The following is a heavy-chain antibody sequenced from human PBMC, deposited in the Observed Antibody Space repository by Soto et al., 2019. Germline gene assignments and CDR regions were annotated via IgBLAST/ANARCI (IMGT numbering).Heavy chain of an antibody. CDR3: ARVPSLYSSTWYYFDY. CDR1: GFTFSDFY. Sequence: ESGGGLVKPGGSLRLSCAASGFTFSDFYMSWIRQAPGKGLEWLSYISSSSSYTNYADSVKGRFTISRDNAQNSLYLQMNSLRAEDTAVYYCARVPSLYSSTWYYFDYWGQGTLVTVSS. CDR2: ISSSSSYT. V-gene: IGHV3-11*06. D-gene: IGHD6-13*01. J-gene: IGHJ4*02.